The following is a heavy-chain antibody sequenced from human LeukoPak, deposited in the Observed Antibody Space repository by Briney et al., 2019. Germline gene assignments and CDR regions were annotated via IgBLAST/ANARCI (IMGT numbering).Heavy chain of an antibody. CDR2: IAYSGNT. J-gene: IGHJ5*02. CDR1: GASINSGKYY. CDR3: AGHGIRYFDWLRASTQNWFDP. Sequence: SETLSLTCSVSGASINSGKYYWGWIRQPPRKGLERIGSIAYSGNTYYNPSLKSRVTISVDTSKNQFSLKLSSVTAADTAVFYQAGHGIRYFDWLRASTQNWFDPWGQGTLVTVSS. V-gene: IGHV4-39*01. D-gene: IGHD3-9*01.